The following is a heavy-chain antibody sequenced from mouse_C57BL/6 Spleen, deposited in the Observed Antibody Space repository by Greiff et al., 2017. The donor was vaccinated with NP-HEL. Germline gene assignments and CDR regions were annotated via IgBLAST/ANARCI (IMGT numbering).Heavy chain of an antibody. CDR2: IHPSDSDT. Sequence: QVQLQQPGAELVKPGASVKVSCKASGYTFTSYWMHWVKQRPGQGLEWIGRIHPSDSDTNYNQKFKGKATLTVDKSSSTAYMQLSSLTSEDSAVYYCAIEPYYGNYDWFAYWGQGTLVTVSA. D-gene: IGHD2-10*01. CDR3: AIEPYYGNYDWFAY. V-gene: IGHV1-74*01. J-gene: IGHJ3*01. CDR1: GYTFTSYW.